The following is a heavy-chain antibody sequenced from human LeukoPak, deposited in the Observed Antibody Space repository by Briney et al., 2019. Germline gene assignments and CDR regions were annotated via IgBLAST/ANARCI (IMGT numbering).Heavy chain of an antibody. CDR1: AYTLTNYW. CDR2: IWPGDSDT. V-gene: IGHV5-51*01. D-gene: IGHD3-10*01. CDR3: ASYGSGTSNDAFDI. Sequence: RGESLKISCKGSAYTLTNYWIGWVRQMPGKGLEWMGIIWPGDSDTKYSPSFQGQVIISVDKSVSTAFLQWNSLKASDTAMYYCASYGSGTSNDAFDIWGQGTMVIVSS. J-gene: IGHJ3*02.